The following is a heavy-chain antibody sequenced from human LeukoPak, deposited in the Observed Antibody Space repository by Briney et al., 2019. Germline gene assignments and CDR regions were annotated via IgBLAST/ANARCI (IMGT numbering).Heavy chain of an antibody. Sequence: PSETLSLTCTVSGGSISSHYWSWIRQPPGKGLEWIGYIYYSGSTNYTPSPKSRVTLSVDTSKSRFSLKLSSGTAAATAVYYCARGVDYSSSWYNWSDPWGQGTLVTVSS. V-gene: IGHV4-59*11. CDR2: IYYSGST. CDR3: ARGVDYSSSWYNWSDP. D-gene: IGHD6-13*01. CDR1: GGSISSHY. J-gene: IGHJ5*02.